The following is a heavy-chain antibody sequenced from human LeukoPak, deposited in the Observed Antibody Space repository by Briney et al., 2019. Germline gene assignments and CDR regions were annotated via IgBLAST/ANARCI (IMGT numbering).Heavy chain of an antibody. CDR3: ARGAALFDIVVVPAAIPFDY. V-gene: IGHV1-2*04. CDR1: GYTFTGYY. Sequence: ASVKVSCKASGYTFTGYYMHWVRQAPGQGLEWMGWINPNSGGTNYAQKFQGWVTMTRGTSISTAYMELSRLRSDDTAVYYCARGAALFDIVVVPAAIPFDYWGQGTLVTVSS. J-gene: IGHJ4*02. CDR2: INPNSGGT. D-gene: IGHD2-2*01.